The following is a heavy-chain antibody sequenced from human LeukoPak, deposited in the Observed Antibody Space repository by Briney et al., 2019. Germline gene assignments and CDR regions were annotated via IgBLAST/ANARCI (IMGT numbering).Heavy chain of an antibody. CDR2: IYTSGST. Sequence: PSETLSLTCTVSGGSISSGSYYWSWIRQPAGKGLEWIGRIYTSGSTNYNPSLKSRVTISVDTSKNQFSLKLSSVTAADTAVYYCARELTPYYDILTGYSPGSFDYWGQGTLVTVSS. CDR1: GGSISSGSYY. J-gene: IGHJ4*02. CDR3: ARELTPYYDILTGYSPGSFDY. D-gene: IGHD3-9*01. V-gene: IGHV4-61*02.